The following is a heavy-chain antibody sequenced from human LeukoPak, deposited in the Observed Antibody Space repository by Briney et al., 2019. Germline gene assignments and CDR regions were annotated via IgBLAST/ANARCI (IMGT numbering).Heavy chain of an antibody. Sequence: PGGSLRLSCAASGFTFSSYAMSWVRQAPRKGLEWVSATSGSGDTTYYADSVKGRFTISRDNSKNTLYLQMNSLRADDTAVYYCARRAGAYSHPYDYWGQGTLVTVSS. D-gene: IGHD4/OR15-4a*01. CDR2: TSGSGDTT. CDR3: ARRAGAYSHPYDY. J-gene: IGHJ4*02. CDR1: GFTFSSYA. V-gene: IGHV3-23*01.